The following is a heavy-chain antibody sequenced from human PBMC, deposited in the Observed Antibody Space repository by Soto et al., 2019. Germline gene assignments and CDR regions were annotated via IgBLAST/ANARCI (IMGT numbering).Heavy chain of an antibody. CDR3: ARERPDGARLDP. V-gene: IGHV4-59*04. CDR1: GGSISSYY. J-gene: IGHJ5*02. Sequence: SETLSLTCTVSGGSISSYYWSWIRPPPGKGLEWIGYIYYSGTPYYNPSLKSRVTMSVDTSKNQFSLKLSSVTAADTAVYYCARERPDGARLDPWGQRTLVTVSS. D-gene: IGHD6-6*01. CDR2: IYYSGTP.